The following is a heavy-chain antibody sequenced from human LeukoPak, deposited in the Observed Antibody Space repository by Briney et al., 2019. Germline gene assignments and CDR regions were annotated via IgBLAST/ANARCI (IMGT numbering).Heavy chain of an antibody. CDR2: INHSGST. D-gene: IGHD3-9*01. CDR3: ARGPNVLRYLDWLLYKSYFDY. J-gene: IGHJ4*02. Sequence: SETLCLTCAVHGGSFSGYYWSWIRQPPGKGLEWIGEINHSGSTNYNPSLKSRVTISVDTSKTQSALKLSSVTAADTAVYYCARGPNVLRYLDWLLYKSYFDYWGQGPLVTVSA. V-gene: IGHV4-34*01. CDR1: GGSFSGYY.